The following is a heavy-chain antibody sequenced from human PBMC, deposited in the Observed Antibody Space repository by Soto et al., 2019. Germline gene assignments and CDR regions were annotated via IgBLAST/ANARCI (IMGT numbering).Heavy chain of an antibody. Sequence: GALRLSCAASGFTFSSYSMNWVRQAPGKGLEWVSSISSSSSYIYYADSVKGRFTISRDNAKNSLYLQMNSLRAEDTAVYYCARDLALGCSGGSCYSGYYYGMDVWGQGTTVTVSS. V-gene: IGHV3-21*01. CDR3: ARDLALGCSGGSCYSGYYYGMDV. D-gene: IGHD2-15*01. J-gene: IGHJ6*02. CDR2: ISSSSSYI. CDR1: GFTFSSYS.